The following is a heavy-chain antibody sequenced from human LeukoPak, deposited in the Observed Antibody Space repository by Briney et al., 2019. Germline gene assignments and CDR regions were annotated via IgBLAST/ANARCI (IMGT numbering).Heavy chain of an antibody. D-gene: IGHD3-22*01. V-gene: IGHV4-4*07. CDR1: GFGSGESISTYS. CDR2: INTSGST. J-gene: IGHJ2*01. CDR3: ARDSRGTAPWYFDV. Sequence: SETLSLTCTVSGFGSGESISTYSWSWFRQPAGKGLEWLGRINTSGSTNYNPSLKSRVTISEDKSNNQLSLKLSSVTAADTAVYYCARDSRGTAPWYFDVWGLGTLVTVSS.